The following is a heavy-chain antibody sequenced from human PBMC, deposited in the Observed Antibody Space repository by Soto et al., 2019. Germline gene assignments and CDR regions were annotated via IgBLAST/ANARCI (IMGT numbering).Heavy chain of an antibody. V-gene: IGHV1-69*06. D-gene: IGHD2-8*01. CDR3: ARDIRYCTNGVCYTGGRFDY. CDR1: GGTFISYA. Sequence: SVKVSCKASGGTFISYAISWVRPAPGQGLEWMGGIIPIFGTANYAQKFQGRVTMTADKSTSTAYMELSSLRSEDTAVYYCARDIRYCTNGVCYTGGRFDYWGQGTLVTVSS. CDR2: IIPIFGTA. J-gene: IGHJ4*02.